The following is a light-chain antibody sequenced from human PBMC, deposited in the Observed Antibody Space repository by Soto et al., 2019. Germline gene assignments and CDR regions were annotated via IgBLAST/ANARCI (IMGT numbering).Light chain of an antibody. J-gene: IGLJ2*01. CDR3: SSYTSTSTPVV. V-gene: IGLV2-14*01. CDR1: SSDIGGYNY. Sequence: QSALTQPASVSGSPGQSITISCTGASSDIGGYNYVSWYQQHPGKAPKLIIYEVYNRPSGVSDRFSGSKSDYTASLTISGLQAEDEADYYCSSYTSTSTPVVFGGGTQLTVL. CDR2: EVY.